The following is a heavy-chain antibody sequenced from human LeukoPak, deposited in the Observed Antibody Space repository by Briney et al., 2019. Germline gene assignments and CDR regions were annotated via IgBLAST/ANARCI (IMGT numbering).Heavy chain of an antibody. CDR3: ARDLNREDFDY. V-gene: IGHV3-33*01. D-gene: IGHD3-9*01. J-gene: IGHJ4*02. CDR1: GFTFSNYD. Sequence: GGSLRLSCEASGFTFSNYDMHWVRQAPGKGLEWLAIVWYDGSDKYYADSVKGRFTVSRDNSKNTLYLQMNSLGADDTAVYYCARDLNREDFDYWGQGTLVAVSS. CDR2: VWYDGSDK.